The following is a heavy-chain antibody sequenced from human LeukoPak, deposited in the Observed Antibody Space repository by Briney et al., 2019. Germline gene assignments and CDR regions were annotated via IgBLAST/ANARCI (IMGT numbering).Heavy chain of an antibody. CDR1: GFTFSSYA. Sequence: GGSLRLSCAASGFTFSSYAMSWVRQAPGKGLEWVSAISGSGGSTYYADSVKGRFTISRDNSKNTLYLQMNSLRAEDTAVYYCAREFGRAVGKNYFDYWGQGTLVTVSS. CDR2: ISGSGGST. D-gene: IGHD6-19*01. CDR3: AREFGRAVGKNYFDY. J-gene: IGHJ4*02. V-gene: IGHV3-23*01.